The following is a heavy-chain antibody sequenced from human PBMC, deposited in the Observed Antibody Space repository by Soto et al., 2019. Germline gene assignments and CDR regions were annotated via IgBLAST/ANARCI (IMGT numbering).Heavy chain of an antibody. J-gene: IGHJ4*02. CDR1: GLTFSNYG. D-gene: IGHD2-2*01. CDR2: INQEGSES. V-gene: IGHV3-7*01. CDR3: ARPARECSSPGCAN. Sequence: EVQLVESGGGLVQPGGSLRLSCVVSGLTFSNYGMRWVRHTPGKGLEWVANINQEGSESDDVDSVKGRFTISRDNAKISLYVQMTSLRAEDTAVYYCARPARECSSPGCANWGQGPLVTVSS.